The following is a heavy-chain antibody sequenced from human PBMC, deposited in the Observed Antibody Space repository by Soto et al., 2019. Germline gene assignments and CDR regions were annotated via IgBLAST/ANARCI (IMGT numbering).Heavy chain of an antibody. J-gene: IGHJ4*02. Sequence: ASQSMSLTCALYGGSFSGYYWSWICQPPGKGLEWIGEINHSGSTNYNPSLKRRVTISVDTSKNQLSLKLSSVTAADTAVYYCARGGAAAGTDYWGQGTLVTVSS. V-gene: IGHV4-34*01. D-gene: IGHD6-13*01. CDR2: INHSGST. CDR3: ARGGAAAGTDY. CDR1: GGSFSGYY.